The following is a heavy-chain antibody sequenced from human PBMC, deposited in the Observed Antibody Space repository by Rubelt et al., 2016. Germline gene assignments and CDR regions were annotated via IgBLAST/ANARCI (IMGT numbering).Heavy chain of an antibody. D-gene: IGHD1-1*01. J-gene: IGHJ4*02. CDR3: AHSPNAGDLDY. V-gene: IGHV2-5*02. CDR1: GFSLATRRLS. CDR2: IYWDDDK. Sequence: QITLRESGPTLVKPTQTLTLTCTFSGFSLATRRLSVGWIRQPPGKPLEWLAFIYWDDDKRYNSALKHRLTVTQDAYKNQVVLMMTDMDPVDTATYYCAHSPNAGDLDYWGQGILVTVSS.